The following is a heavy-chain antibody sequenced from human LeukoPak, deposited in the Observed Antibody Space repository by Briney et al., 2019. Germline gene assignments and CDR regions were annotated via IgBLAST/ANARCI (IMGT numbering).Heavy chain of an antibody. V-gene: IGHV4-34*01. CDR2: INHSGST. Sequence: SETLPLTCAVYGGSFSGYYWSWIRQPPGKGLEWIGEINHSGSTNYNPSLKSRVTISVDTSKNQFSLKLSSVTAADTAVYYCARAGYSSSFRQKVGSYYYYYGMDVWGKGTTVTVSS. CDR1: GGSFSGYY. J-gene: IGHJ6*04. CDR3: ARAGYSSSFRQKVGSYYYYYGMDV. D-gene: IGHD6-13*01.